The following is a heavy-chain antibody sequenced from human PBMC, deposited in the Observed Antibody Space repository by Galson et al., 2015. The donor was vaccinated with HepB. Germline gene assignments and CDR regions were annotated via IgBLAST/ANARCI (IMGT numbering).Heavy chain of an antibody. D-gene: IGHD4-17*01. CDR1: GGSISNNY. CDR3: ARWSYGDHYYFDQ. J-gene: IGHJ4*02. CDR2: INHSGST. Sequence: ETLSLTCAVYGGSISNNYWSWIRQPPGKGLEWVGEINHSGSTNYNPSLRSRVTMSVDTSKNQFSLKLSSVTAADTAVYYCARWSYGDHYYFDQWGQGTLVTVSS. V-gene: IGHV4-34*10.